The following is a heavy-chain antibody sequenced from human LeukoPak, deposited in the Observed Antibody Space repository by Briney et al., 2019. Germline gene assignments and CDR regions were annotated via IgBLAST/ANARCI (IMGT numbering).Heavy chain of an antibody. CDR3: ARVTYSSGSFEY. CDR1: GGSFSSYY. J-gene: IGHJ4*02. D-gene: IGHD6-19*01. CDR2: IYTSGST. V-gene: IGHV4-59*10. Sequence: SETLSLTCAVYGGSFSSYYWSWIRQPAGKGLEWIGRIYTSGSTNYNPSLKSRVTMSVDTSKNQFSLKLSSVTAADTAVYYCARVTYSSGSFEYWGQGTLVTVSS.